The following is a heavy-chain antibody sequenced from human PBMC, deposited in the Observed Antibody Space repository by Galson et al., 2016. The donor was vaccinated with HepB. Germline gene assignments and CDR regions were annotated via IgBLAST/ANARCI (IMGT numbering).Heavy chain of an antibody. Sequence: SLRLSCAVSGFPFGSSWMGWVRQAPGKGLEWVANINNLGSEKFYVDSMKGRFTISRDNTKKTVYLEMNSLRPDDTAVYYCATYYRRFEEWGQGTLVTVSS. V-gene: IGHV3-7*01. D-gene: IGHD3-10*01. J-gene: IGHJ4*02. CDR2: INNLGSEK. CDR3: ATYYRRFEE. CDR1: GFPFGSSW.